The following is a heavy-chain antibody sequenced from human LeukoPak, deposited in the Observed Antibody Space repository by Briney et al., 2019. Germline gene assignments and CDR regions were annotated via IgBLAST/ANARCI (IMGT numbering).Heavy chain of an antibody. V-gene: IGHV4-39*01. D-gene: IGHD6-13*01. CDR2: IYYSGST. CDR3: ARSYSSSWYFRGGMDY. CDR1: GGSISSSGYY. Sequence: SETLSLTCTVSGGSISSSGYYWGWIRQPPGKGLEWIGSIYYSGSTYYNPSLKSRVTISVGTSKNQFSLKLSSVTAADTAVYYCARSYSSSWYFRGGMDYWGQGTLVTVSS. J-gene: IGHJ4*02.